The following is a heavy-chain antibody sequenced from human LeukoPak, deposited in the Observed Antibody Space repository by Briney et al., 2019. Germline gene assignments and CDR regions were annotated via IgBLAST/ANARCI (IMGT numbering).Heavy chain of an antibody. CDR3: ARQGSNSSGWYPVDD. V-gene: IGHV1-2*02. Sequence: ASVKVSCKASGYTFTSYYMHWVRQAPGQGLEWMGWMNPNSGGTKYAQTFQGRVTLTRDTSISTAYLELSSLTSDDTAVYFCARQGSNSSGWYPVDDWGQGTLVTVSS. CDR1: GYTFTSYY. CDR2: MNPNSGGT. J-gene: IGHJ4*02. D-gene: IGHD6-19*01.